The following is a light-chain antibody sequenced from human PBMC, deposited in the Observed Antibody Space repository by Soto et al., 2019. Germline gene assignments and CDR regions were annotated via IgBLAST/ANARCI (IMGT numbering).Light chain of an antibody. Sequence: IVMTQSPDSLAVSLGERATINCKSSQSVLYNSNSKNYFAWYQQKPGQPPKLLIYWASTRESGVPDRFNGSGSGTDFTLTISGLQAEDVAVYYCQQYYSTPQTF. CDR3: QQYYSTPQT. CDR1: QSVLYNSNSKNY. CDR2: WAS. V-gene: IGKV4-1*01. J-gene: IGKJ1*01.